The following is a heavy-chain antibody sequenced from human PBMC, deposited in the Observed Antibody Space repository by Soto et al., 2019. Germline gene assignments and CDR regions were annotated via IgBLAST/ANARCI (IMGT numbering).Heavy chain of an antibody. CDR3: ARHFGYGDSFDY. Sequence: SETLSLTCAVSGGSISSGGYSWSWIRQPPGKGLEWIGYIYHSGSTYYNPSLKSRVTISVDTSKNQFSLKLSSVTAADTAVYYCARHFGYGDSFDYWGQGTLVTVSS. J-gene: IGHJ4*02. V-gene: IGHV4-30-2*01. D-gene: IGHD4-17*01. CDR1: GGSISSGGYS. CDR2: IYHSGST.